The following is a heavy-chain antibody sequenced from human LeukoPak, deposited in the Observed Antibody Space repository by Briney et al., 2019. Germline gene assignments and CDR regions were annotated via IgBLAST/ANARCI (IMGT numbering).Heavy chain of an antibody. J-gene: IGHJ6*03. D-gene: IGHD3-10*01. CDR1: GFTFSSYS. CDR2: ISGSGGST. V-gene: IGHV3-23*01. CDR3: AKALRYYYYMDV. Sequence: GGSLRLSCAASGFTFSSYSMNWVRQAPGKGLEWVSAISGSGGSTYYADSVKGRFTISRDNSKNTLYLQMNSLRAEDTAVYYCAKALRYYYYMDVWGKGTTVTVSS.